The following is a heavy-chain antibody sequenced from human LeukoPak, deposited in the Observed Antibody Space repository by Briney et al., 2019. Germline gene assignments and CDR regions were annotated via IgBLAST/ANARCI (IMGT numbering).Heavy chain of an antibody. D-gene: IGHD1-14*01. CDR3: AKDLRNPYGTPDAFDI. V-gene: IGHV3-30*02. Sequence: GGSLRLSCAASGFTFSSYAMTWVRQAPGKGLEWVAFIRYDGSNKYYADSVKGRFTISRDNSKNTLYLQMNSLRAEDTAVYYCAKDLRNPYGTPDAFDIWGQGTMVTVSS. CDR2: IRYDGSNK. CDR1: GFTFSSYA. J-gene: IGHJ3*02.